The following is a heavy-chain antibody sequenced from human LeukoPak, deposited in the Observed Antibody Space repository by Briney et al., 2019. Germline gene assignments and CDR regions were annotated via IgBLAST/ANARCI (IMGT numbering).Heavy chain of an antibody. J-gene: IGHJ1*01. CDR3: ARDSSGSDSSGLGH. Sequence: ASAKVSCKASGYTFTGYYMHWVRQAPGQGLEWMGWINPNSGGTNYAQKFQGRVTMTRDTSISTAYMELSRLRSNDTAVYYCARDSSGSDSSGLGHWGQGTLVTVSS. CDR1: GYTFTGYY. D-gene: IGHD3-22*01. CDR2: INPNSGGT. V-gene: IGHV1-2*02.